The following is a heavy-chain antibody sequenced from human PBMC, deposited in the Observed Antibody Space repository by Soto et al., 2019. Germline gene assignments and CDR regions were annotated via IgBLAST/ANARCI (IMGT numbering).Heavy chain of an antibody. CDR1: GFTFSTYG. J-gene: IGHJ4*02. CDR3: AKCLFEYSSNWYNLDY. CDR2: ILYDGSEK. V-gene: IGHV3-30*18. D-gene: IGHD6-13*01. Sequence: QVQLVESGGGVVQPWRSLRLSCAASGFTFSTYGMHWVRQPPGKGLEWVSFILYDGSEKNYADSVKGRFTISRDNSKNTLYLQMNSLRAEDTAVYYCAKCLFEYSSNWYNLDYWGLGTLVTVSS.